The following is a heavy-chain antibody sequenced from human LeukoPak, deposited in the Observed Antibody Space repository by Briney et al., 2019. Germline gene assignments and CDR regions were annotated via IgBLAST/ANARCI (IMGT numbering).Heavy chain of an antibody. CDR3: ARESQGYCSGGSCYPDY. D-gene: IGHD2-15*01. J-gene: IGHJ4*02. V-gene: IGHV1-46*01. Sequence: GASVKLSCKASVYTFTIYYMHCVRQAPGQALEWMGIINPSGGRTSYAQKFQGRVTMNRDTSTSTVYMELSSLRSEHTAVYYCARESQGYCSGGSCYPDYWGQGTLVTVSS. CDR1: VYTFTIYY. CDR2: INPSGGRT.